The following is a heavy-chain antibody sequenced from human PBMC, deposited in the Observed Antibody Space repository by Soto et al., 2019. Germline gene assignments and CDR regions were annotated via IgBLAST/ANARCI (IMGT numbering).Heavy chain of an antibody. CDR1: GFSVSSKY. J-gene: IGHJ4*02. V-gene: IGHV3-53*01. CDR2: LYTGGTI. Sequence: EVQLVESGGGLVQPGGSLRLSCAASGFSVSSKYMSWVRLAPDKGLEWVSVLYTGGTIFYTDSVRGRFTISRNSSNNTLYLQMNSLRAEDTAVYYCARGCGGGSCYSDWDYWGQGTLVTVST. CDR3: ARGCGGGSCYSDWDY. D-gene: IGHD2-15*01.